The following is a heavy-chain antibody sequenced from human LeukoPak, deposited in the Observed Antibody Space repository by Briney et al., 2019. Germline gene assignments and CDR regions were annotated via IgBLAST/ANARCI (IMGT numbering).Heavy chain of an antibody. V-gene: IGHV3-23*01. CDR3: ARDRGIAVGGGFDY. Sequence: GVSLRLSCAASGLTFSTYAMSWVRQAPGKGLEWVSAISSNGDSSYYADSVKGRFTISRDNAKNSLYLQMNSLRAEDTAVYYCARDRGIAVGGGFDYWGQGTLVTVSS. CDR2: ISSNGDSS. D-gene: IGHD6-19*01. J-gene: IGHJ4*02. CDR1: GLTFSTYA.